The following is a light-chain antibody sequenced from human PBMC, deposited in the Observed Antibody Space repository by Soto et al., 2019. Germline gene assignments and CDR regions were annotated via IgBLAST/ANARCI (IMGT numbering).Light chain of an antibody. Sequence: DIQMTQSPSSLSASVGDRVTITCRASQGISNYLAWYQQKPGKVPKLLIYAASTLQSGVPSRFSGSGSGTDFTPTISSLQPEDVATYYCKKYNSAPPYTFGQGTKLEIK. CDR3: KKYNSAPPYT. CDR2: AAS. V-gene: IGKV1-27*01. CDR1: QGISNY. J-gene: IGKJ2*01.